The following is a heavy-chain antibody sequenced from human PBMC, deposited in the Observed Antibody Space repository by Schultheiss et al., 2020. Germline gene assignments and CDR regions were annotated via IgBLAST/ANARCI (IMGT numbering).Heavy chain of an antibody. CDR1: GYTFTSYG. CDR2: ISGYNGYT. J-gene: IGHJ4*02. CDR3: ARDHRYYGSGSYDY. Sequence: ASVKVSCKASGYTFTSYGIIWVRQAPGQGLEWMGWISGYNGYTSYARKLQGRVTMTRDTSTSTVYMELSSLRSEDTAVYYCARDHRYYGSGSYDYWGQGTMVTVSS. D-gene: IGHD3-10*01. V-gene: IGHV1-18*01.